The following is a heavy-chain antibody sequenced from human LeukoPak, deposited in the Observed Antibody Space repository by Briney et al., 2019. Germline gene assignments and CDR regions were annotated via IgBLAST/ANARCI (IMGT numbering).Heavy chain of an antibody. V-gene: IGHV1-18*01. J-gene: IGHJ4*02. CDR1: VYTFSNLG. CDR2: ISGNNDNP. Sequence: ASVKVSCKTSVYTFSNLGRNWVGQAPGQGLEWMGWISGNNDNPNYGQKFQGRLTVTTDTSTSTAYMELRNLRFDDTAVYYCAREGTSTDDYWAQGTLVTVSS. CDR3: AREGTSTDDY. D-gene: IGHD2-2*01.